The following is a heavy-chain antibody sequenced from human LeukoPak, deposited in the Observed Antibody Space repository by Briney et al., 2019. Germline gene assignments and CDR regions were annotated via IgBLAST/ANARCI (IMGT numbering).Heavy chain of an antibody. D-gene: IGHD3-10*01. CDR3: ATGSLSGSGSYDHHYYYYGMDV. CDR2: FDPEDGET. V-gene: IGHV1-24*01. J-gene: IGHJ6*02. CDR1: GYTLTELF. Sequence: GASVKVSCKVSGYTLTELFMHWVRQAPGKGLEWMGGFDPEDGETIYAQKFQGRVTMTEDTSTDTAYMELSSLRSEDTAVYYCATGSLSGSGSYDHHYYYYGMDVWGQGTTVTVSS.